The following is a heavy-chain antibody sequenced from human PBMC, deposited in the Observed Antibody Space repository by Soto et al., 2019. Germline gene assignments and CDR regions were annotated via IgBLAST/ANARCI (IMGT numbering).Heavy chain of an antibody. CDR2: INPSGGST. CDR1: GYTFTSYY. J-gene: IGHJ6*02. V-gene: IGHV1-46*01. Sequence: GASVKVSCKASGYTFTSYYMHWVRQAPGQGLEWMGIINPSGGSTSYAQKFQGRVTMTRDTSTSTVYMELSSLRSEDTAVYYCATHPMATITYYYGIDVWGQGNTVTVSS. D-gene: IGHD5-12*01. CDR3: ATHPMATITYYYGIDV.